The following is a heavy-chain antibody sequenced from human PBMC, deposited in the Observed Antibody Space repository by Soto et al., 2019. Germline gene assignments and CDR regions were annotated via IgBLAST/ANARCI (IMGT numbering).Heavy chain of an antibody. D-gene: IGHD1-26*01. CDR1: GFVFSSYT. J-gene: IGHJ4*02. CDR3: ARDQWEIPCEDY. V-gene: IGHV3-48*04. Sequence: GGSLRLSCAASGFVFSSYTLNWVRQAPGKGLEWISFISSRSSTIYYADSVRGRFTISRDNAKNSLYLQMNSLRAEDTAVYYCARDQWEIPCEDYWGQGTLVTVSS. CDR2: ISSRSSTI.